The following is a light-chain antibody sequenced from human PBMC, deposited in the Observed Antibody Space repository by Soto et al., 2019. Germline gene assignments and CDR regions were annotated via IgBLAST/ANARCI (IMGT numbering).Light chain of an antibody. J-gene: IGKJ2*01. Sequence: EVVMTQSPATLSVFPGERVTLSCRASQSVSSSLAWYQQKPGQAPRLLIYSASTRATGIPARFSGSGSGTEFTLAISSLESEDFAVYYCQQYINAYTFGQGTKLEIK. CDR1: QSVSSS. CDR2: SAS. V-gene: IGKV3-15*01. CDR3: QQYINAYT.